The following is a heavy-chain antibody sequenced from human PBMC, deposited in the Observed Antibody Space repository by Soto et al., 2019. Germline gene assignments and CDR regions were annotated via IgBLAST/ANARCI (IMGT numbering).Heavy chain of an antibody. CDR3: ARVHCSGGSCYPVDRENWFDP. J-gene: IGHJ5*02. CDR2: IIPIFGAA. Sequence: GASVKVSCKASGGTFSSYAISWVRQAPGQGLEWMGGIIPIFGAANYAQKFQGRVTITADESTSTAYMELSSLRSEDTAVYYCARVHCSGGSCYPVDRENWFDPWGQGTLVTVSS. CDR1: GGTFSSYA. D-gene: IGHD2-15*01. V-gene: IGHV1-69*13.